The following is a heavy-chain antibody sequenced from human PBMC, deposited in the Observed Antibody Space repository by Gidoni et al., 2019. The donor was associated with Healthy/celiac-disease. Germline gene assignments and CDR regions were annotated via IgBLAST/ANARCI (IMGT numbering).Heavy chain of an antibody. CDR1: GAAFSRYA. Sequence: QVQLVQSGAEVKKPGSSVKVSCKASGAAFSRYAIRWVRQAPGQGLEWMGGIIPIFGTANYAQKFQGRVTITADKSTSTAYMELSSLRSEDTAVYYCAWELLQRAAERQHRGSDAFDIWGQGTMVTVSS. J-gene: IGHJ3*02. CDR3: AWELLQRAAERQHRGSDAFDI. D-gene: IGHD1-26*01. V-gene: IGHV1-69*06. CDR2: IIPIFGTA.